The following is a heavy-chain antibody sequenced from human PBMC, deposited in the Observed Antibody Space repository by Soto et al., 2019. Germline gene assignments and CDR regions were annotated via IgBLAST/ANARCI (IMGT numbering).Heavy chain of an antibody. J-gene: IGHJ6*02. D-gene: IGHD1-26*01. CDR2: TYYRSRWYN. CDR1: GDSVSSNSAA. Sequence: SQTLSLTCAISGDSVSSNSAAWNWIRLSPSRGLEWLARTYYRSRWYNDYAVSVRSRITVNPDTSKNQFSLKLSSVTAADTAVYYCARESGSYYSFFGGRYGMDVWGQGTTVTVSS. V-gene: IGHV6-1*01. CDR3: ARESGSYYSFFGGRYGMDV.